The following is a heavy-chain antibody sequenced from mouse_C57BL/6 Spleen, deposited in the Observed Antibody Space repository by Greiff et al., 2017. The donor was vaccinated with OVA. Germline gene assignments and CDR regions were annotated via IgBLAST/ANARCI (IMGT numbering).Heavy chain of an antibody. V-gene: IGHV1-69*01. CDR2: IDPSDSYT. CDR3: ARVYGNYVYFDY. D-gene: IGHD2-1*01. Sequence: QVQLQQPGAELVMPGASVKLSCKASGYTFTSYWMHWVKQRPGQGLEWIGEIDPSDSYTNYTQKFKGKSTLTVDKSSSTAYMQLSSLTSEDSAVYYCARVYGNYVYFDYWGQGTTLTVSS. J-gene: IGHJ2*01. CDR1: GYTFTSYW.